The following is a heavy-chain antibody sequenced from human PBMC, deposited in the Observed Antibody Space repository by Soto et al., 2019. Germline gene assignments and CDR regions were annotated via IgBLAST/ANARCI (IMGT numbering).Heavy chain of an antibody. J-gene: IGHJ4*02. CDR2: IWYDGSNK. CDR3: ARDQWFGGIMDY. Sequence: QHWGSTEIARAASGLRVKSSGVHWARKNPGKGREWVAVIWYDGSNKYYADSVKGRFTISRDNSKNTLYLQMNSLRAEDTAVYYCARDQWFGGIMDYWGQGTLVTVSS. CDR1: GLRVKSSG. D-gene: IGHD3-10*01. V-gene: IGHV3-33*01.